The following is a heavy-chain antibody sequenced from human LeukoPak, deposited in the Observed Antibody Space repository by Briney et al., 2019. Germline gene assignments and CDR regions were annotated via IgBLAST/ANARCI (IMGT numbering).Heavy chain of an antibody. CDR2: ISYDGSNK. Sequence: GGSLRLSCAASGFTFSNAWMSWVRQAPGKGLEWVAVISYDGSNKYYADSVKGRFTISRDNSKNTLYLQMNSLRAEDTAVYYCARTRFHAFDIWGQGTMVTVSS. J-gene: IGHJ3*02. CDR1: GFTFSNAW. V-gene: IGHV3-30*03. CDR3: ARTRFHAFDI. D-gene: IGHD3-16*01.